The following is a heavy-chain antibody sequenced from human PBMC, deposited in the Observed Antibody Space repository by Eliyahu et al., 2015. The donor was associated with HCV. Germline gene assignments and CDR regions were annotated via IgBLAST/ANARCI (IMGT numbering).Heavy chain of an antibody. J-gene: IGHJ3*02. CDR1: GFTFSPYW. CDR3: VRRAGAFDI. CDR2: IHQDGSEK. V-gene: IGHV3-7*01. Sequence: EVQLVESGGGLVQPGGSLRLSCAASGFTFSPYWMSWVRQAPGKGLEWVADIHQDGSEKYYVDSVKGRFTISRDNAKNSLYLQMNSLRDEDTAVYYCVRRAGAFDIWAQGTMVTVSS.